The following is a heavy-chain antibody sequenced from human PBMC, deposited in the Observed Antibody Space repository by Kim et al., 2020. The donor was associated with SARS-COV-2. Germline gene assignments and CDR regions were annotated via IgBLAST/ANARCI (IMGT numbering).Heavy chain of an antibody. D-gene: IGHD6-19*01. J-gene: IGHJ6*02. CDR3: AKGLGGPDPIAVAGTGELRVLYYYYYGMDV. CDR1: GFTFSSYG. Sequence: GGSLRLSCAASGFTFSSYGMHWVRQAPGKGLEWVAVIWYDGSNKYYADSVKGRFTISRDNSKNTLYLQMNSLRAEDTAVYYCAKGLGGPDPIAVAGTGELRVLYYYYYGMDVWGQGTTVTVSS. CDR2: IWYDGSNK. V-gene: IGHV3-33*06.